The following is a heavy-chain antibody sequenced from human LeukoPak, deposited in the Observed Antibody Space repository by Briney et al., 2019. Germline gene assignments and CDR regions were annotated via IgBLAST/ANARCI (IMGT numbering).Heavy chain of an antibody. CDR3: ARVNGDGIVVVAHYFDY. CDR1: GFTFSSYE. J-gene: IGHJ4*02. CDR2: ISSSGSTI. Sequence: PGGSLRLSCAASGFTFSSYEMNWVRQAPGKGLEWVSYISSSGSTIYYADSVKGRFTISRDNAKSSLYLQMNSLRAEDTAVYHCARVNGDGIVVVAHYFDYWGQGTLVTVSS. D-gene: IGHD2-15*01. V-gene: IGHV3-48*03.